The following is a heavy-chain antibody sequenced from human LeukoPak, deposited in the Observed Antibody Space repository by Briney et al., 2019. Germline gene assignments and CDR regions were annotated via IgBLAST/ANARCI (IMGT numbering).Heavy chain of an antibody. CDR1: GFTFSRHT. D-gene: IGHD2-15*01. V-gene: IGHV3-30*18. CDR2: ISFDGTKH. J-gene: IGHJ4*02. Sequence: GGSLRLSCAASGFTFSRHTMYWVRQAPGKGLEWGAVISFDGTKHYYADSVKGRFTIARDNSKNTLYLQMSSLRGQDTAIYYCVKDRAAVLEYWGQGTLVTVSS. CDR3: VKDRAAVLEY.